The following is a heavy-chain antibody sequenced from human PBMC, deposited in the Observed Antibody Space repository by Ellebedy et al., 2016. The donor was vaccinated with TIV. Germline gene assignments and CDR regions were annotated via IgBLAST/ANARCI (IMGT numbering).Heavy chain of an antibody. D-gene: IGHD3-16*01. CDR3: ARGVNWFDP. V-gene: IGHV6-1*01. CDR1: GDSVSSNSGA. CDR2: TYYRSRWFN. Sequence: SQTLSLTCGISGDSVSSNSGAWHWFRQLPSRGLEWLGRTYYRSRWFNDYAISVKSRITINADTSKNQFSLQLNSVTSEDTAVYYCARGVNWFDPWGQGTLVTVSS. J-gene: IGHJ5*02.